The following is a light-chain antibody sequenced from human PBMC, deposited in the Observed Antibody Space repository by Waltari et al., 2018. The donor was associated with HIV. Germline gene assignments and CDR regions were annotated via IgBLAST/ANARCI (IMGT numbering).Light chain of an antibody. CDR2: ANT. J-gene: IGLJ3*02. CDR3: QSYVSSVNVV. V-gene: IGLV1-40*01. CDR1: SSNIGAAYD. Sequence: QSVLTQPPSVSGAPGPTVTISCTGSSSNIGAAYDVPWYQQVPGTAPKLLIYANTNRPSGVPDRFSGSKSGTSASLAISGLQTEDGADYYCQSYVSSVNVVFGGGTRVTVL.